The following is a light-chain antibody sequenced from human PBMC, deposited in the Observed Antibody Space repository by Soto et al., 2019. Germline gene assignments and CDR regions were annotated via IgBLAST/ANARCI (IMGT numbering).Light chain of an antibody. V-gene: IGKV3-15*01. Sequence: EIVMTQSPATLSVSPGERATLSCRASQSVSSNLAWYQQKPGQAPRLLIYGAPTRATGIPAWFSGSGSGTEFTLTISSLQSEDFAVYYCQQYNNWPPFTFGPGTKVDIK. CDR1: QSVSSN. CDR2: GAP. J-gene: IGKJ3*01. CDR3: QQYNNWPPFT.